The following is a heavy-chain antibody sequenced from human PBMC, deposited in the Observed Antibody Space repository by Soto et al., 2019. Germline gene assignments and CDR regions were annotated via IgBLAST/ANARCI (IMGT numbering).Heavy chain of an antibody. Sequence: SETLSLTCAVYGGSFSGYYWSWIRQPPGKGLEWIGEINHSGSTNYNPSLKSRVTISVDTSKNQFSLKLSSVTAADTAVYYCARGSYYDFWSGYYLRYYYYYGMDVWGQGXTVTVSS. CDR3: ARGSYYDFWSGYYLRYYYYYGMDV. CDR2: INHSGST. D-gene: IGHD3-3*01. J-gene: IGHJ6*02. CDR1: GGSFSGYY. V-gene: IGHV4-34*01.